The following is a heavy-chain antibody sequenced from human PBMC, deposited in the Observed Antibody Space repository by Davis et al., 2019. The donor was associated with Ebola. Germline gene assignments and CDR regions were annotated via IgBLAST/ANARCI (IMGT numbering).Heavy chain of an antibody. CDR2: TYYSGST. CDR1: GGSISSYY. Sequence: PSETLSLTCTVSGGSISSYYWSWXXQHPGKGLEWIRYTYYSGSTNYNPSLKSRVTISVDTSKNQFSLKLSSVTAADTAVYYCARFKHGYYYYGMDVWGQGTTVTVSS. V-gene: IGHV4-59*01. CDR3: ARFKHGYYYYGMDV. J-gene: IGHJ6*02.